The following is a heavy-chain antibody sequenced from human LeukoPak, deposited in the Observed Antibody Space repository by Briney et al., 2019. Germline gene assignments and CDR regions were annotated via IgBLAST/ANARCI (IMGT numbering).Heavy chain of an antibody. CDR3: ARSTGDSNF. V-gene: IGHV3-64*04. J-gene: IGHJ4*02. D-gene: IGHD7-27*01. Sequence: GGSLRLSCSASGFTFSSYAMHWVRQAPGKGLEYVSAISSGGGSTYYADSVKGRFTISRDSAKNELYLQMNSLRDEDTAVYYCARSTGDSNFLGQGTLVTVSS. CDR2: ISSGGGST. CDR1: GFTFSSYA.